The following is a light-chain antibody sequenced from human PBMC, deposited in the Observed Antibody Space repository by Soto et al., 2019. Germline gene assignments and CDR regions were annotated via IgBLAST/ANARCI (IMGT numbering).Light chain of an antibody. V-gene: IGKV3-11*01. CDR1: QSVSSY. CDR2: DAS. CDR3: QQRSNWPTT. J-gene: IGKJ5*01. Sequence: EIVLTQSPATLSLSPGERATLSYRASQSVSSYLAWYQQKPGQAPRLLIYDASNRATGIPARFSGSGSGTDFTLTISSLEPEDFAVYYCQQRSNWPTTFGQGTRRRLN.